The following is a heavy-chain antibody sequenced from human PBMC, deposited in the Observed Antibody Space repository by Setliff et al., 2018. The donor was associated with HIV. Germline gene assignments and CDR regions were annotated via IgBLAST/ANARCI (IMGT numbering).Heavy chain of an antibody. CDR2: MNPNSGNT. D-gene: IGHD3-9*01. J-gene: IGHJ3*02. Sequence: ASVKVSCKASGYTFSSYDINWVRQATGQGLEWMGWMNPNSGNTGYAQKFQGRVTMTRDTSISTAYMELRSLRSDDTAVYSCARRQSYYDILNGRAFDALDIWGQGTKVTVSS. V-gene: IGHV1-8*02. CDR1: GYTFSSYD. CDR3: ARRQSYYDILNGRAFDALDI.